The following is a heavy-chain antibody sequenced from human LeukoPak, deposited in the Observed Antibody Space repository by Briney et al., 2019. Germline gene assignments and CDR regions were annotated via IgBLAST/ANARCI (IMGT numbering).Heavy chain of an antibody. V-gene: IGHV3-23*01. CDR3: ASIYDYLDY. CDR1: GFTFNSFA. J-gene: IGHJ4*02. D-gene: IGHD3-3*02. Sequence: PGGSLRLSCAASGFTFNSFAMSWVRQAPGKGLEWVSGISTSGGSAYYADSVKGRFTISRDNAKNTLYLQMNSLRAEDTAVYYCASIYDYLDYWGQGTLVTVSA. CDR2: ISTSGGSA.